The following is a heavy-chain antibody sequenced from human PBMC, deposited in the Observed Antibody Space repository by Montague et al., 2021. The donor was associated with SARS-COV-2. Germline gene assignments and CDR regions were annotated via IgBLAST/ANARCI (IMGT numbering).Heavy chain of an antibody. CDR1: GGSFSGYS. Sequence: SETLSLTCAVYGGSFSGYSWNWIRQPPGKGLEWIGEINHSGGTNXNPSLKSRVTMSVDTSKNQFSLKLSSVTAADTAVYYCARGARQGYGVRLGSFDYWGQGTLVTVSS. V-gene: IGHV4-34*01. CDR3: ARGARQGYGVRLGSFDY. D-gene: IGHD2-8*01. CDR2: INHSGGT. J-gene: IGHJ4*02.